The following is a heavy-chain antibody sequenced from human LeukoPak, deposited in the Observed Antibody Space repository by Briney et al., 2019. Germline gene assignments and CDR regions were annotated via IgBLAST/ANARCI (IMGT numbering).Heavy chain of an antibody. J-gene: IGHJ3*02. CDR3: ARGTHIRDAFDI. D-gene: IGHD1-14*01. V-gene: IGHV1-69*05. CDR2: IIPIFGTA. Sequence: ASVTVSCKASGGTFSSYAISWVRQAPGQGLEWMGGIIPIFGTANYAQKFQGRVTITTDESTSTAYMELSSLRSEDTAVYYCARGTHIRDAFDIWGQGTMVTVSS. CDR1: GGTFSSYA.